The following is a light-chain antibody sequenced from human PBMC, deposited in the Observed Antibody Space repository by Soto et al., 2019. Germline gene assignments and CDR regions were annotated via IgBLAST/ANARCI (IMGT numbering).Light chain of an antibody. V-gene: IGKV3-20*01. CDR3: QQYGSSTWT. J-gene: IGKJ1*01. CDR2: GAS. Sequence: EIVLTQSPGTLSLSPGERATLSCRASQSVSSSYLAWYQKKPGQAPRLVIYGASSRATGIPDRFSGSGSGTDFNLTISRLETEDFAVYYCQQYGSSTWTFGQGTKLDIK. CDR1: QSVSSSY.